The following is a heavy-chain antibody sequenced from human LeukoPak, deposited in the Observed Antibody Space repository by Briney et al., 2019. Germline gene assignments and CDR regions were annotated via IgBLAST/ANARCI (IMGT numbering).Heavy chain of an antibody. CDR3: AKDLYGGIPYFDY. J-gene: IGHJ4*02. V-gene: IGHV3-23*01. CDR1: GFTVSSNY. Sequence: GGSLRLSCAASGFTVSSNYMSWVRQAPGKGLEWVSAISGSGGSTYYADSVKGRFTISRDNSRNTLYLQMNSLRAEDTAVYYCAKDLYGGIPYFDYWGQGTLVTVSS. D-gene: IGHD4-23*01. CDR2: ISGSGGST.